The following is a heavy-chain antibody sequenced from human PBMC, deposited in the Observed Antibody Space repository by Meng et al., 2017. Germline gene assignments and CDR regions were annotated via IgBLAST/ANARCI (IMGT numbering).Heavy chain of an antibody. D-gene: IGHD2-21*01. J-gene: IGHJ4*02. CDR3: ASSSGWGDPVYDY. Sequence: LGEAGGEVKKPGAAMKGACKASGYTFTSYYMHWVRQAPGQGLEWMGIINPSGGSTSYAKKFQGRVTMTRDTSTSTVCMELSSLRSEDTAVYYCASSSGWGDPVYDYWGQGTLVTVSS. CDR2: INPSGGST. V-gene: IGHV1-46*01. CDR1: GYTFTSYY.